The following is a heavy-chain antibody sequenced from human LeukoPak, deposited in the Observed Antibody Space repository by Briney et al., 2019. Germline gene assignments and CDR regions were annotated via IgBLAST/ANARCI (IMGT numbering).Heavy chain of an antibody. J-gene: IGHJ6*02. Sequence: GGSLRLSCAASGFTFSTYWMSWVRQAPGKGLEWVANIKQDGSEKHYVDSVKGRFTISRDNAKNSLYLQMNSLRAEDTAVYYCAREPLPEQLGYYYGMDVWGQGTTVTVSS. CDR2: IKQDGSEK. V-gene: IGHV3-7*01. D-gene: IGHD6-13*01. CDR3: AREPLPEQLGYYYGMDV. CDR1: GFTFSTYW.